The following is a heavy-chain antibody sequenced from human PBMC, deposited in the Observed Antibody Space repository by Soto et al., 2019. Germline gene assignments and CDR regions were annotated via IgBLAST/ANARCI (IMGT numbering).Heavy chain of an antibody. CDR1: GYTFTRYG. Sequence: QVQLVQSGGEVKKPGASVKVSCKASGYTFTRYGLGWVRQAPGQGLEWMGWISPNSGDTNYAQSLQGRVTMTTDTSTTTAYMELRSLRSDDTAVYYCARVGSRGAFDIWGPGTMVTVSS. D-gene: IGHD1-26*01. V-gene: IGHV1-18*01. CDR2: ISPNSGDT. J-gene: IGHJ3*02. CDR3: ARVGSRGAFDI.